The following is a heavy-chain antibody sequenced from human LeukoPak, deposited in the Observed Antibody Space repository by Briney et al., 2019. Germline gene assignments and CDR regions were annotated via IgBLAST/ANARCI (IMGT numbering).Heavy chain of an antibody. CDR3: ARGRGSLTY. Sequence: SETLSLTCTVSGGSISLYYWSWIRQPPGKGLEWIGYFYDTRSPKYNPSLERRVTISVDMSRNQFSLNLTSATAADTAVYYCARGRGSLTYWGQGTLATVSS. D-gene: IGHD3-10*01. V-gene: IGHV4-59*01. CDR1: GGSISLYY. J-gene: IGHJ4*02. CDR2: FYDTRSP.